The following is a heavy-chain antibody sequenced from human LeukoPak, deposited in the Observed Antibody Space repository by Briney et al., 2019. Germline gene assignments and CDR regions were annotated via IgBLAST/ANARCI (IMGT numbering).Heavy chain of an antibody. J-gene: IGHJ5*02. CDR3: ARGLITSSSWYHVNWFDP. Sequence: ASVKVSCKVSGYTLTELSMHWVRQAPGKGLEWMGGFDPEDGETIYAQKFQGRVTMTEDTSTDTAYMELSSLRSEDTAVYYCARGLITSSSWYHVNWFDPWGQGTLVTVSS. CDR2: FDPEDGET. D-gene: IGHD6-13*01. V-gene: IGHV1-24*01. CDR1: GYTLTELS.